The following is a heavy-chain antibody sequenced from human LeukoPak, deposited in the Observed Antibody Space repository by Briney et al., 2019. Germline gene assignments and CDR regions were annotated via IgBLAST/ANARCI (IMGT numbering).Heavy chain of an antibody. D-gene: IGHD1-26*01. V-gene: IGHV3-21*01. CDR3: ARALPTPLYSGSYADAFDI. J-gene: IGHJ3*02. CDR2: INSSSSYI. Sequence: PGGSLRLSCAASGFTFSSYSMNWVRQAPGKGLEWVSSINSSSSYIYYVDSVKGRFTISRDNAKNSLYLQMNSLRAEDTAVYYCARALPTPLYSGSYADAFDIWGQGTMVTVSS. CDR1: GFTFSSYS.